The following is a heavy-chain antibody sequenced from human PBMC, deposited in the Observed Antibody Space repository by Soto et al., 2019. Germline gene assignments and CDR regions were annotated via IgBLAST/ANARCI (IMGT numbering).Heavy chain of an antibody. Sequence: EVQLVESGGGLVHPGGSLSLSCAASGLTFSSNGMSWVRQAPGKGLEWGANIKQDGSEKYYVDSVKGRFTISRDNAKNSLYLQMNSLRAEDTAVYYCARDSPYYSSSWPTGWFDPWGQGTLVTVSS. CDR3: ARDSPYYSSSWPTGWFDP. V-gene: IGHV3-7*01. D-gene: IGHD6-13*01. CDR1: GLTFSSNG. J-gene: IGHJ5*02. CDR2: IKQDGSEK.